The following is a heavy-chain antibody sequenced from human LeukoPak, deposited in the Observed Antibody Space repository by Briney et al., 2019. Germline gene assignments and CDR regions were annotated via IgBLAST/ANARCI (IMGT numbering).Heavy chain of an antibody. J-gene: IGHJ5*02. Sequence: SETLSLTCTVSGGSISSGDYYWSWIRLPPWKGLEWIGYIYYSGSTYYNPSLKSRVTISVDTSKNQFSLKLSSVTAADTAVYYCARVGSYSVVPAALNWFDPWGQGTLVTVSS. CDR1: GGSISSGDYY. CDR2: IYYSGST. D-gene: IGHD2-2*01. V-gene: IGHV4-30-4*08. CDR3: ARVGSYSVVPAALNWFDP.